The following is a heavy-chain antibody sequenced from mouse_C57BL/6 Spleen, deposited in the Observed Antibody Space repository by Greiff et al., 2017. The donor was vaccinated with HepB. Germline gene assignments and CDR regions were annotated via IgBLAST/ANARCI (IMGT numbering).Heavy chain of an antibody. CDR2: IYPGSGST. D-gene: IGHD3-1*01. Sequence: VQLQQSGAELVKPGASVKMSCKASGYTFTSYWITWVKQRPGQGLEWIGDIYPGSGSTNYNEKFKGKATLTVDSSSSTAYMQLSSLTSEDSAVYHCAREGRYSETLDYWGQGSTLTVSS. CDR3: AREGRYSETLDY. CDR1: GYTFTSYW. J-gene: IGHJ2*01. V-gene: IGHV1-55*01.